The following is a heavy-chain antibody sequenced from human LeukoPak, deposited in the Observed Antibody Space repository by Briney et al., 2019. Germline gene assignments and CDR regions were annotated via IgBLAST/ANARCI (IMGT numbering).Heavy chain of an antibody. D-gene: IGHD1-1*01. J-gene: IGHJ4*02. Sequence: PGGSLRLSCAASGFTFSSYSMNWVRQAPGKGLEWVSSISSSSSYIYYADSVKGRFTISRDNAKNSLYLQMNSLRAEDTAVYYCAKAPTTGASSSLGYFDYWGQGTLVTVSS. CDR3: AKAPTTGASSSLGYFDY. V-gene: IGHV3-21*04. CDR1: GFTFSSYS. CDR2: ISSSSSYI.